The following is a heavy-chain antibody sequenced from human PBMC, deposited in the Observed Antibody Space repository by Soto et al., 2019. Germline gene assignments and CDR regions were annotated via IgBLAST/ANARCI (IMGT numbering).Heavy chain of an antibody. D-gene: IGHD6-19*01. CDR3: TRVAVAGTIYFDP. CDR2: IRSKANSYTT. CDR1: GFAFSGST. Sequence: PGGSLRLSCAAAGFAFSGSTMHWVRQASGKGLEWVGRIRSKANSYTTAYAASVRGRFAISRDDAKNTAYLQMNSLKTEDTAVYYCTRVAVAGTIYFDPWGQGTLVTVSS. J-gene: IGHJ5*02. V-gene: IGHV3-73*01.